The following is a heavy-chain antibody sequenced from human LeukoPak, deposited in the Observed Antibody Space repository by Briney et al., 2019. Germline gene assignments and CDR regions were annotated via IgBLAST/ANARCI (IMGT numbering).Heavy chain of an antibody. CDR2: ISSSSSTI. CDR1: GFTFSSYS. V-gene: IGHV3-48*01. Sequence: GGSLRLSCAASGFTFSSYSMNWVRQAPGKGLEWVSYISSSSSTIYYADSVKGRFTISRDNAKNSLYLQMNSLRAEDTAVYYCAKDRQGRGVMVLDYWGQGTLVTVSS. D-gene: IGHD3-10*01. J-gene: IGHJ4*02. CDR3: AKDRQGRGVMVLDY.